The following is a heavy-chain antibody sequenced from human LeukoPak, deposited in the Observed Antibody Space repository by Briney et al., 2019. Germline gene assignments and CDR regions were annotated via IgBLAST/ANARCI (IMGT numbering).Heavy chain of an antibody. CDR3: ARGSSSWPLAEYFQH. CDR2: IIPIFGSA. CDR1: GGTFSSYA. J-gene: IGHJ1*01. D-gene: IGHD6-13*01. V-gene: IGHV1-69*05. Sequence: SVKVSCKASGGTFSSYAISWVRQAPGQGLEWMGGIIPIFGSANYAQKFQGRVTITTDESTSTAYMELSSLRSEDTAVYYCARGSSSWPLAEYFQHWGQGTLVTVSS.